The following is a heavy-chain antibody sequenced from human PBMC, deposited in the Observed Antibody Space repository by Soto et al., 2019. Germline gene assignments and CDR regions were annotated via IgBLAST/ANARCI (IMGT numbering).Heavy chain of an antibody. J-gene: IGHJ6*03. Sequence: GGSLRLSCAASGFTFSSYWMSWVRQAPGKGLEWVANIKQDGSEKYYVDSVKGRFTISRDNAKNSLYLQMNSLRAEDTAVYYCTRPRGSGSFYMEVWGKGTTVTVSS. CDR2: IKQDGSEK. D-gene: IGHD3-10*01. V-gene: IGHV3-7*01. CDR1: GFTFSSYW. CDR3: TRPRGSGSFYMEV.